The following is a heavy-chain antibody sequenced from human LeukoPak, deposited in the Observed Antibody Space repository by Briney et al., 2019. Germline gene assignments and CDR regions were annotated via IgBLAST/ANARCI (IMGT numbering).Heavy chain of an antibody. CDR2: IYSSGST. CDR3: ARQGSGGRAFDI. D-gene: IGHD1-26*01. J-gene: IGHJ3*02. CDR1: GGSISSYY. V-gene: IGHV4-59*08. Sequence: PSETLSLTCIVSGGSISSYYWSWIRQPPGKGLEWIGYIYSSGSTSSNPSLKSRATISVDTSKSQFSLKMTSVTAADTAVYYCARQGSGGRAFDIWGQGTMVTVSS.